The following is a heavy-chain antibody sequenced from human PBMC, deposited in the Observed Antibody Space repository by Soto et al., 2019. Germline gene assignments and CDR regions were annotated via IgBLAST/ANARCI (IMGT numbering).Heavy chain of an antibody. CDR3: AIAYYDFWSGYYS. Sequence: QVHLQESGPGLVKTSQTLSLTCTVSGGTISCGDYYWSWIRQPPGKGLEWIGYIYYSGSTYYNPSLKSRVTISVDTSKNQFSLKLSSVTAADTAVYYCAIAYYDFWSGYYSWGQGTLVTVSS. D-gene: IGHD3-3*01. CDR1: GGTISCGDYY. J-gene: IGHJ4*02. CDR2: IYYSGST. V-gene: IGHV4-30-4*01.